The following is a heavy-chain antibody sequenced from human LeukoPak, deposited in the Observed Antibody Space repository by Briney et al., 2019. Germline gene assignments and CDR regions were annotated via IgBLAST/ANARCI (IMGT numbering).Heavy chain of an antibody. Sequence: GGSLRLSCAASGFTFSSYAMHWVRQAPGKGLEWVAVISYDGSNKYYADSVKGRFTISRDNSKNTLYLQMNSLRAEDTAVYYCARAEGIQLWSSFHYWGQGTLVTVSS. D-gene: IGHD5-18*01. V-gene: IGHV3-30-3*01. CDR3: ARAEGIQLWSSFHY. CDR2: ISYDGSNK. CDR1: GFTFSSYA. J-gene: IGHJ4*02.